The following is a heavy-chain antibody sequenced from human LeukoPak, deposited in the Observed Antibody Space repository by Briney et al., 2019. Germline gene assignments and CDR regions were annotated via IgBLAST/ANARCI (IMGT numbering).Heavy chain of an antibody. V-gene: IGHV3-49*04. D-gene: IGHD2-2*01. CDR2: IRTKAYGGTT. J-gene: IGHJ1*01. Sequence: SGGSLRLSCAASGFTFSSYEMSWVRQAPGKGLEWVGFIRTKAYGGTTKYAASVKGRFTISRDDSESIAYLQMNSLKTEDTAVYYCTCYDYSAEYFQHWGRGTLVTVSS. CDR3: TCYDYSAEYFQH. CDR1: GFTFSSYE.